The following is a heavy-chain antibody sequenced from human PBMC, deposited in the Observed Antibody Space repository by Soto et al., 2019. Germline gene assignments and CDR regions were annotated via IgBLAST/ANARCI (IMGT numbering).Heavy chain of an antibody. Sequence: EVQLVESGGGLVQPGGSLRLSCAASGFTFSSYDMHWVRQATGKGLEWVSAIGTAGDTYYPGSVKGRFTISRENAKNSLYLQMNSLRAEDTAVYYYARGRYSSGWYAPDSLDYWGQGTLVTVSS. J-gene: IGHJ4*02. D-gene: IGHD6-19*01. CDR3: ARGRYSSGWYAPDSLDY. CDR2: IGTAGDT. CDR1: GFTFSSYD. V-gene: IGHV3-13*01.